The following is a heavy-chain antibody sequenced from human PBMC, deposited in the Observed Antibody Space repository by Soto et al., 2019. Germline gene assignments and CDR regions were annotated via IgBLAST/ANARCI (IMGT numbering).Heavy chain of an antibody. V-gene: IGHV3-30*18. J-gene: IGHJ4*02. CDR2: ISYDGDNE. Sequence: QVQLVESGGGVVQPGRSLRLSCAASGFTFSNYGMHWVRQAPGKGLEWVAIISYDGDNEYYADSVRGRFTISRDNSTNTLYLQTSSLRHEDTAVYYCAKEGGPVYCNSPGCSAKHCDYWGQGTLVTVSS. CDR3: AKEGGPVYCNSPGCSAKHCDY. D-gene: IGHD2-2*01. CDR1: GFTFSNYG.